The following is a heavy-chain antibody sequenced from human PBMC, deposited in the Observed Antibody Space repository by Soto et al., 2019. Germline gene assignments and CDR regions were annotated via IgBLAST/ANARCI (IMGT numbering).Heavy chain of an antibody. J-gene: IGHJ4*02. D-gene: IGHD2-8*01. CDR2: ISGSGART. Sequence: GGSLRLSCAASGFTFSSFAMNWVRQAPGKGLEWVSTISGSGARTYYADSVKGRFTISRDNSKTTLDLQMNSLRAEDTAVYYCAKNIVPGRGLLSDYWGQGTLVTVSS. CDR3: AKNIVPGRGLLSDY. CDR1: GFTFSSFA. V-gene: IGHV3-23*01.